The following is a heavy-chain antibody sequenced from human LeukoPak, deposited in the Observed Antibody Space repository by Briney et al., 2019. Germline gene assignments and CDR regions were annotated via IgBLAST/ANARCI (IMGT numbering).Heavy chain of an antibody. D-gene: IGHD5-18*01. CDR1: GYSFTSYW. J-gene: IGHJ6*03. Sequence: GESLKISCKGSGYSFTSYWIGWVRQMPGKGLEWMGIIYPGDSDTRYSPSFQGQVTISADKSISTAYLQWSSLKASDTAMYYCARRGYSYGLVNYYYMDVWGKGTTVTVSS. CDR2: IYPGDSDT. V-gene: IGHV5-51*01. CDR3: ARRGYSYGLVNYYYMDV.